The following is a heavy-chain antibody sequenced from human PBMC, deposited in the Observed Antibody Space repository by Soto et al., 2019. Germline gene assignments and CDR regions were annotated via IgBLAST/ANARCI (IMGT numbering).Heavy chain of an antibody. CDR1: GFTFSNFA. CDR3: ANPIPKTGTTVGF. Sequence: QLLESGGGFVQPGGSLRLSCVASGFTFSNFAMAWVRQAPGEGLEWVSAISGSGDDTFYADSMKGRFTISRDNSKDTLYLQINILRADDTAVYYCANPIPKTGTTVGFWGQGTLVTVSS. V-gene: IGHV3-23*01. J-gene: IGHJ4*02. CDR2: ISGSGDDT. D-gene: IGHD1-1*01.